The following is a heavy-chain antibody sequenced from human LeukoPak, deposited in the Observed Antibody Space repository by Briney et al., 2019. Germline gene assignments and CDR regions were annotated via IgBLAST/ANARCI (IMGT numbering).Heavy chain of an antibody. CDR2: IYSGGST. D-gene: IGHD1-20*01. CDR1: GFTVSSNY. Sequence: GGSLRLSCAASGFTVSSNYMSWVRQAPGKGLEWVSVIYSGGSTYYADSVKGRFTISRDNSKNTLYLQMNSLRAEDTAVYYCASGRYNWNPSPPLDYWGQGTLVTVSS. J-gene: IGHJ4*02. V-gene: IGHV3-53*01. CDR3: ASGRYNWNPSPPLDY.